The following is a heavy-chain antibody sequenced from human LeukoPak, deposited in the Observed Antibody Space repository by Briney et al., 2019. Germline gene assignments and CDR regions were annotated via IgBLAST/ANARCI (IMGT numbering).Heavy chain of an antibody. CDR1: GYTFTSYG. CDR3: ARELGYCSSTSCPFDY. J-gene: IGHJ4*02. CDR2: ISAYNGNT. D-gene: IGHD2-2*01. V-gene: IGHV1-18*01. Sequence: GASVKVSCKASGYTFTSYGISWVRQAPGQGLEWMGWISAYNGNTNYAQKLQGRVTMTTDTSTSTAYMELSRLRSDDTAVYYCARELGYCSSTSCPFDYWGQGTLVTVSS.